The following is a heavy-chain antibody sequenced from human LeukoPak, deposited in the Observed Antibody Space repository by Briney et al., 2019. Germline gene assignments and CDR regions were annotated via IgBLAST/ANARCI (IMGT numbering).Heavy chain of an antibody. D-gene: IGHD5-24*01. V-gene: IGHV3-30*02. CDR3: AKDREMATIIDY. J-gene: IGHJ4*02. CDR1: GFTFSSYG. CDR2: IRYDGSNK. Sequence: GGSLRLSCAASGFTFSSYGMHWVRQAPGKGLEWVAFIRYDGSNKYYADSVKGRFTISRDNSKNTLYLQMNSLRAEDTAVYYCAKDREMATIIDYWGRGTLVTVSS.